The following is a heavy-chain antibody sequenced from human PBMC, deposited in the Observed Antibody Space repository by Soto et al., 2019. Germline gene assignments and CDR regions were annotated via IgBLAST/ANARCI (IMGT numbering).Heavy chain of an antibody. CDR1: GGSFSGYY. J-gene: IGHJ6*02. CDR2: INHSGST. Sequence: PSETLSLTCAVYGGSFSGYYWSWVRQPPGKGLEWVGEINHSGSTNYNPSLKSRVTISVDTSKNPSSLKLTSVTAADTAVYYCARYSGSGYARIMDVWGQGTTVTVSS. V-gene: IGHV4-34*01. CDR3: ARYSGSGYARIMDV. D-gene: IGHD5-12*01.